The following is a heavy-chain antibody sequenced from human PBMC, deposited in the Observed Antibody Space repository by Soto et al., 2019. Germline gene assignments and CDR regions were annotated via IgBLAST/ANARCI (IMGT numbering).Heavy chain of an antibody. CDR3: ARHVGYSSSSGGSAY. J-gene: IGHJ4*02. CDR1: GGSISSSSYY. CDR2: IYYSGST. Sequence: SETLSLTCTVSGGSISSSSYYWGWFRQPPGKGLEWIGSIYYSGSTYYNPSLKSRVTISVDTSKNQFSLKLSSVTAADTAVYYCARHVGYSSSSGGSAYRGQGTLVTVSS. V-gene: IGHV4-39*01. D-gene: IGHD6-6*01.